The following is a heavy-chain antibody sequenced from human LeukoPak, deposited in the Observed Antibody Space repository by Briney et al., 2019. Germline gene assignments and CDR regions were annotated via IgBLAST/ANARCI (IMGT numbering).Heavy chain of an antibody. CDR3: ARDGGYSYGEAIDY. D-gene: IGHD5-18*01. CDR2: ISWNSGSI. Sequence: PGGSLRLSCAASGFTFDDYAMHWVRQAPGKGLEWVSGISWNSGSIGYADSVKGRFTISRDNAKNSLYLQMNSLRAEDTAVYYCARDGGYSYGEAIDYWGQGTLVTVSS. V-gene: IGHV3-9*01. CDR1: GFTFDDYA. J-gene: IGHJ4*02.